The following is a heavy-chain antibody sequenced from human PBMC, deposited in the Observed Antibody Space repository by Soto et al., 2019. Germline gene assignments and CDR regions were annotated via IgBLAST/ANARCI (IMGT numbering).Heavy chain of an antibody. D-gene: IGHD3-10*01. CDR2: IKSKAYGGTT. V-gene: IGHV3-49*03. CDR1: GFSFGDFP. Sequence: GGSLRLSCEVSGFSFGDFPMSWFRQAPGKGLEWVGLIKSKAYGGTTQYAASVRGRFIISRDDSKSIAYLQMNSLKVEDTAVYYCSRGSYQFDYWGQGALVTVSS. CDR3: SRGSYQFDY. J-gene: IGHJ4*02.